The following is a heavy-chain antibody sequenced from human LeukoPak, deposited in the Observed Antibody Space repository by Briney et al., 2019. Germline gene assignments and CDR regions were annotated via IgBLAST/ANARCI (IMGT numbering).Heavy chain of an antibody. CDR2: ITNSGENT. J-gene: IGHJ4*02. CDR1: GFSFPYG. V-gene: IGHV3-23*01. CDR3: AKDHLPGIVVADRDY. Sequence: GGSLRLSCEASGFSFPYGMSWVRQAPGKGLEWVSGITNSGENTYYADSVKGRFTISRDNSKNTLYLQINSLRAEDTAVYYCAKDHLPGIVVADRDYWGQGTLVTVSS. D-gene: IGHD6-19*01.